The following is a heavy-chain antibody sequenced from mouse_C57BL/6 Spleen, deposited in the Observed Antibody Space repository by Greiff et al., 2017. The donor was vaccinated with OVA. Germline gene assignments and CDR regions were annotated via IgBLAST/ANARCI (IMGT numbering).Heavy chain of an antibody. J-gene: IGHJ3*01. D-gene: IGHD3-2*02. V-gene: IGHV1-55*01. CDR2: IYPGSGST. CDR1: GYTFTSYW. CDR3: ARLTAQATGFAY. Sequence: QVQLQQSGAELVKPGASVKMSCKASGYTFTSYWITWVKQRPGQGLEWIGDIYPGSGSTNYNEKFKSKATLTVDTSSSTAYMQLSSLTSEDSAVYYCARLTAQATGFAYWGQGTLVTVSA.